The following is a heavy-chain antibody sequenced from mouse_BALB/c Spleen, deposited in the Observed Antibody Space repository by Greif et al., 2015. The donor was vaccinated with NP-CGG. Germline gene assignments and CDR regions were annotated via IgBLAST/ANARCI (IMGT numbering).Heavy chain of an antibody. CDR3: ARSMGGGNYAWFAY. CDR1: GYTFTSYW. CDR2: INPSTGYT. J-gene: IGHJ3*01. Sequence: VQLQQSGAELAKPGASVKMSCKASGYTFTSYWMHWVKQGPGQGLEWIGYINPSTGYTEYNQKFKDKATLTADKSSSTAYMQLSSLTSEDSAVYYCARSMGGGNYAWFAYWGQGTLVTVSA. V-gene: IGHV1-7*01. D-gene: IGHD2-1*01.